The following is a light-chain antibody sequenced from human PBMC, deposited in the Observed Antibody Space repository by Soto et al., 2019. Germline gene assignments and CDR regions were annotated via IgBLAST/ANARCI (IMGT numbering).Light chain of an antibody. CDR2: LNSDGSH. CDR3: QTWDTGIVI. V-gene: IGLV4-69*01. CDR1: SGHSIYA. Sequence: QLVLTQSPSASASLGASVNLTCTLSSGHSIYAIAWHQQQPEKGPRYLMKLNSDGSHRKGDGIPDRFSGSSSGAERYLTISSLQSEDEADYYCQTWDTGIVIFGGGTKLTVL. J-gene: IGLJ2*01.